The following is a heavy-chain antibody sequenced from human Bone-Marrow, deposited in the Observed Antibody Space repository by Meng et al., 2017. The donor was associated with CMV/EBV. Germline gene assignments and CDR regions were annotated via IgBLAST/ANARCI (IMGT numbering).Heavy chain of an antibody. CDR2: ISYDGSNK. Sequence: GESLKISCAASGFTFSSYAMHWVRQAPGKGLEWVAVISYDGSNKYYADSVKGRFTISRDNSKNTLYLQMNSLRAEDTAVYYCARGRRVAVAVKARYYFDYWGQGTLVTVSS. CDR3: ARGRRVAVAVKARYYFDY. CDR1: GFTFSSYA. J-gene: IGHJ4*02. V-gene: IGHV3-30-3*01. D-gene: IGHD6-19*01.